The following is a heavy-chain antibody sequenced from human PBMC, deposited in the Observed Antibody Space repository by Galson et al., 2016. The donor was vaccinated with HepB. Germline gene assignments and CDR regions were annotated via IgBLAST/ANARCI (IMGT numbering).Heavy chain of an antibody. V-gene: IGHV1-18*01. Sequence: SVKVSCKASGGTFSSYAISWVRQAPGQGLEWMGWISGYNGKTTYAQNLQGRVTMTTDTFTSTAYMEMRSLRSGDTAVYYCARVGLWGGEYNSAWYEGNDAFDIWGQGTIVTVSS. CDR3: ARVGLWGGEYNSAWYEGNDAFDI. CDR2: ISGYNGKT. CDR1: GGTFSSYA. D-gene: IGHD6-19*01. J-gene: IGHJ3*02.